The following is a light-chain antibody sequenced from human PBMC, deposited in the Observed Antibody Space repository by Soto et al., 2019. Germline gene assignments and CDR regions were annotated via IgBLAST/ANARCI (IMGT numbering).Light chain of an antibody. J-gene: IGKJ4*01. Sequence: EIVMTQSPATVSVSPGERATLSCRASQSISTNLAWYQQKPGQAPRLLIFGASTRATAVPARFTGSGSGTEFTLTISSLQSEDFSFYYCQQYNNWPPLTFGGGTKVEI. CDR1: QSISTN. CDR2: GAS. V-gene: IGKV3-15*01. CDR3: QQYNNWPPLT.